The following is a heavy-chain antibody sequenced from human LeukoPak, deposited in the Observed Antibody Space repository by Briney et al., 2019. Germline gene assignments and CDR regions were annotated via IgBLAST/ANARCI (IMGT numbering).Heavy chain of an antibody. D-gene: IGHD3-3*01. CDR3: ARGRKAIFGVVITDYYYYGMDV. CDR2: INHSGRT. Sequence: SETLSLTCAVYGGSFSGYYWSWIRQPPGKGLEWIGEINHSGRTNYNPSLKSRVTISVDTSKNQFSLKLSSVTAADTAVYYCARGRKAIFGVVITDYYYYGMDVWGQGTTVTVSS. V-gene: IGHV4-34*01. J-gene: IGHJ6*02. CDR1: GGSFSGYY.